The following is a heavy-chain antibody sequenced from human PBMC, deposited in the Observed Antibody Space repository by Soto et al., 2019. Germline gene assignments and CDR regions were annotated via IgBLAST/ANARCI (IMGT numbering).Heavy chain of an antibody. CDR1: GYTFTSYG. J-gene: IGHJ4*02. CDR2: ISAYNGNT. Sequence: QVQLVQSGAEVKKPGVSVKVSCKASGYTFTSYGISWVRQAPGQGLEWMGWISAYNGNTNYAQKLQGRVTMTTDTSTSTAYMELRSLRSDDTAVYYCARVKPPYDSSGHAIVYWGQGTLVTVSS. D-gene: IGHD3-22*01. CDR3: ARVKPPYDSSGHAIVY. V-gene: IGHV1-18*04.